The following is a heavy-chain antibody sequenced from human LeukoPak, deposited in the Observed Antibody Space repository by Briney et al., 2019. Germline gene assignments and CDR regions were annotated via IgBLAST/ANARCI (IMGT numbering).Heavy chain of an antibody. CDR3: VCRDLTSTWSFP. J-gene: IGHJ5*02. CDR1: GYSFTSYW. CDR2: IYPGDSRV. D-gene: IGHD2-2*01. V-gene: IGHV5-51*01. Sequence: GESLKISCQGFGYSFTSYWIGWVRQTPGKGMEWMGVIYPGDSRVRYNPSFQGQVTISVDKSISTAYLQWVSLRASDTAIYYCVCRDLTSTWSFPWGQGTLVTVSS.